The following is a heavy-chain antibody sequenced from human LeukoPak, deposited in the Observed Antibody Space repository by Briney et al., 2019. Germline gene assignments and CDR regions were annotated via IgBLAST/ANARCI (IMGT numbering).Heavy chain of an antibody. CDR3: ANDRYSGSLDAFDI. D-gene: IGHD1-26*01. Sequence: PGGSLRLACVASGFTFDDYAMHWVRQAPGKGLGWVCLISWDGGSTDDAASAQDRFTIARDNRKTSLYLQMNSLRAEDTALYYCANDRYSGSLDAFDIWGQGTMVTVSS. J-gene: IGHJ3*02. V-gene: IGHV3-43D*03. CDR1: GFTFDDYA. CDR2: ISWDGGST.